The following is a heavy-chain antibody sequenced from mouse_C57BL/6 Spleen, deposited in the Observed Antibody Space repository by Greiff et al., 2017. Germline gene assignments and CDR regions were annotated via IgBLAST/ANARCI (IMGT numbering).Heavy chain of an antibody. V-gene: IGHV5-4*03. CDR2: ISDGGSYT. Sequence: EVMLVESGGGLVKPGGSLKLSCAASGFTFSSYAMSWVRQTPEKRLEWVATISDGGSYTYYPDNVKGRFTISRVNAKNNLYLQMSHLKSEDTAMYYCARDVDWGQGTLVTVSA. J-gene: IGHJ3*01. CDR3: ARDVD. CDR1: GFTFSSYA.